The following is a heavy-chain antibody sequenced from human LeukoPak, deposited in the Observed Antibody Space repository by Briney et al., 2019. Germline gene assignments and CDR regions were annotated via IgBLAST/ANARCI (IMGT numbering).Heavy chain of an antibody. V-gene: IGHV3-74*01. CDR3: ARARGSYYDFWSGYGYMDV. J-gene: IGHJ6*03. CDR1: GFTFSSYW. D-gene: IGHD3-3*01. Sequence: GGSLRLSCAASGFTFSSYWMHWVRQAPGKGLVWVSRINSDGSSTSYADSVKGRFTISRDNAKNTLYLQTNSLRAEDTAVYYCARARGSYYDFWSGYGYMDVWGKGTTVTVSS. CDR2: INSDGSST.